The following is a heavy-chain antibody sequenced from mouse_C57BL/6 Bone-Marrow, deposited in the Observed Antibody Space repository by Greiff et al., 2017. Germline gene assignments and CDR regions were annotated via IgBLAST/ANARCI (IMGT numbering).Heavy chain of an antibody. J-gene: IGHJ4*01. CDR1: GYTFTDHT. Sequence: QVQLQQSDAELVKPGASVKISCKVSGYTFTDHTIHWMKQRPEQGLEWIGYIYPRDGSTKYNEKFTGKATLTADKSSSKAYMQLNSLTSEDSAVYFCARGWVPYYYAMDYWGQGTSVTVSS. V-gene: IGHV1-78*01. CDR2: IYPRDGST. CDR3: ARGWVPYYYAMDY. D-gene: IGHD2-3*01.